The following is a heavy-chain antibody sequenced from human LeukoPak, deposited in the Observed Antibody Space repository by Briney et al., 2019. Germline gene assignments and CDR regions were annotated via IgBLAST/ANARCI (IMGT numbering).Heavy chain of an antibody. CDR1: GFTFSNYW. D-gene: IGHD2-2*03. CDR2: IKQDGSEK. Sequence: PGGSLRLSCAASGFTFSNYWMTWVRQAPGKGLEWVGNIKQDGSEKYYMDSMKGRFTISRDNAKNSLYLQMNSLRAEDTAVYYCAKDTLGYCSSTSCRDEYFQHWGQGTLVTVSS. J-gene: IGHJ1*01. CDR3: AKDTLGYCSSTSCRDEYFQH. V-gene: IGHV3-7*01.